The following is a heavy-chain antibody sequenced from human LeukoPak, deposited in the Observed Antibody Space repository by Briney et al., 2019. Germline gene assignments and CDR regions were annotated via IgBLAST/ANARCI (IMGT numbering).Heavy chain of an antibody. Sequence: SETLSLTCTVSGGSVSGASVGRGAHFWNWIRQAPGKGLEWIGYIYQSGSTYFNPSLKSRVSISIDTSKNQFSLKLSSVTAADTAVYYCARHLSGYYGHFQHWGQGTLVTVSS. CDR1: GGSVSGASVGRGAHF. D-gene: IGHD3-22*01. V-gene: IGHV4-30-2*01. CDR3: ARHLSGYYGHFQH. J-gene: IGHJ1*01. CDR2: IYQSGST.